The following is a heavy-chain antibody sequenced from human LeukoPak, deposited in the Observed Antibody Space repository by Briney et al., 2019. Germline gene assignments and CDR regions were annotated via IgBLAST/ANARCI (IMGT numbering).Heavy chain of an antibody. CDR1: GYTFTGYY. CDR3: ARGAGYCSSTSCYTHNYYYMDV. Sequence: ASVKVSCKASGYTFTGYYMHWVRQAPGQGLEWMGWINPNSGGTNYAQKFQGRVTMTRDASVSTAYMELSRLRSDDTAVYYCARGAGYCSSTSCYTHNYYYMDVWGKGTTVTVSS. V-gene: IGHV1-2*02. J-gene: IGHJ6*03. D-gene: IGHD2-2*02. CDR2: INPNSGGT.